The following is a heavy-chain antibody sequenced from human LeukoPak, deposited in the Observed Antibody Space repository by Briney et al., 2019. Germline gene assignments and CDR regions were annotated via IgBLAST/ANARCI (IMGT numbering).Heavy chain of an antibody. J-gene: IGHJ4*02. V-gene: IGHV3-30-3*01. CDR2: ISYDGSNK. D-gene: IGHD5-18*01. CDR3: ARAWIELWSHDY. Sequence: GRSLRLSCAASGFTFSSYAMHWVRQAPGKGLEWVAVISYDGSNKYYADSVKGRFTISKDNAKSSLYLQMNSLRAEDTAVYYCARAWIELWSHDYWGQGTLVTVSS. CDR1: GFTFSSYA.